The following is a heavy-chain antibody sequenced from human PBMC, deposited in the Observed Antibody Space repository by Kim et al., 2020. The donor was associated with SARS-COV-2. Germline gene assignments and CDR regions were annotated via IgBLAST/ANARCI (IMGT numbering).Heavy chain of an antibody. CDR2: INPNSGGT. CDR1: GYTFTGYY. D-gene: IGHD1-26*01. CDR3: ARWELGAFDI. Sequence: ASVKVSCKASGYTFTGYYMHWVRQAPGQGLEWMGWINPNSGGTNYAQKFQGWVTMTRGTSISTAYMELSRLRSDDTAVYYCARWELGAFDIWGQGTMVTVSS. J-gene: IGHJ3*02. V-gene: IGHV1-2*04.